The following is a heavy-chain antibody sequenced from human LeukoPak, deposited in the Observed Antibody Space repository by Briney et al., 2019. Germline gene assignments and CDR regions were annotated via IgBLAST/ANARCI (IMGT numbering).Heavy chain of an antibody. J-gene: IGHJ4*02. V-gene: IGHV4-39*01. Sequence: SETLSLTCTVSGGSISSSSYCWGWIRQPPGKGLEWIGSIYYSGSTYYNPSLKSRVTISVDTSKNQFSLKLSSVTAADTAVYYCARHGHDSSGYLSPFDYWGQGTLVTVSS. D-gene: IGHD3-22*01. CDR2: IYYSGST. CDR3: ARHGHDSSGYLSPFDY. CDR1: GGSISSSSYC.